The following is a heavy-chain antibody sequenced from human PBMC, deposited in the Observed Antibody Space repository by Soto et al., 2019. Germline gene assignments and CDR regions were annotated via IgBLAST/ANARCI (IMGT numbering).Heavy chain of an antibody. CDR1: GYSFTDYH. V-gene: IGHV1-2*04. J-gene: IGHJ6*02. D-gene: IGHD2-8*01. Sequence: ASVKVSCKASGYSFTDYHIHWVRQAPGQGLEWLGRINPKSGGTSTAQKFQGWVTMTTETSISTASMELTRLTSDDTAIYYCARGDSTDCSNGVCSFFYNHDTDVWG. CDR2: INPKSGGT. CDR3: ARGDSTDCSNGVCSFFYNHDTDV.